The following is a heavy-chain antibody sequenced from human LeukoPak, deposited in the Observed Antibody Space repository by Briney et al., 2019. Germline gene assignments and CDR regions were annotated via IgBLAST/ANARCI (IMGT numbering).Heavy chain of an antibody. Sequence: ASVKVSCKASGYTFTSYGISWVRQAPGQGLEWMGWISAYNGNTNYAQKLQGRVTMTTDTSTSTAYMELRSLRSDDTAVYYCARNSLYSGYERGWLDPWGQGTLVTVSS. CDR3: ARNSLYSGYERGWLDP. V-gene: IGHV1-18*01. CDR1: GYTFTSYG. D-gene: IGHD5-12*01. CDR2: ISAYNGNT. J-gene: IGHJ5*02.